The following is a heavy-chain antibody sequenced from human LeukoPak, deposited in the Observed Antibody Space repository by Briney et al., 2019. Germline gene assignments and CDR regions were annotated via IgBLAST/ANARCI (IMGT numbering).Heavy chain of an antibody. CDR2: INHSGST. CDR1: GGSFSGYY. D-gene: IGHD1-26*01. J-gene: IGHJ6*02. Sequence: SETLSLTCAVYGGSFSGYYWSWIRQPPGKGLEWIGEINHSGSTNYNPSLKSRVTISVDTSKNQFSLKLSSVTAADTAVYYCARDQGARMRYYYGMDVWGQGTTVTVSS. CDR3: ARDQGARMRYYYGMDV. V-gene: IGHV4-34*01.